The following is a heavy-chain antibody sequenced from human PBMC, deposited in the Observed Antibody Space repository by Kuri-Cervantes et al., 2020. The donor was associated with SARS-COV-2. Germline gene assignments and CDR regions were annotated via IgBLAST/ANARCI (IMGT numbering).Heavy chain of an antibody. D-gene: IGHD6-6*01. CDR1: GFTFRSYA. J-gene: IGHJ4*02. CDR3: ARVRDEYSSSSPLDY. CDR2: ISGSGETI. Sequence: GESLKISCAASGFTFRSYAMTWVRQAPGKGLEWVSVISGSGETIHYADSVQGRFTISRDNSKNTLYLQMNSLRAVDTVVYYCARVRDEYSSSSPLDYWGQGTLVTVSS. V-gene: IGHV3-23*01.